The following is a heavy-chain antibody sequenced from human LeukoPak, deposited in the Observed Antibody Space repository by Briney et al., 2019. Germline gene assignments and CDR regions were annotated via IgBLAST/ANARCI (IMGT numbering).Heavy chain of an antibody. CDR1: GTSISSYS. Sequence: SETLSLTCTVSGTSISSYSWNWIRQPPGKGLEWVGYIHYSGNTNYNPSLESRVTMSEDTSKNQFSLKVTSVTAADTAVYYCATLKNFVSDIWGQGTMVTVSS. V-gene: IGHV4-59*12. CDR3: ATLKNFVSDI. J-gene: IGHJ3*02. D-gene: IGHD3-16*01. CDR2: IHYSGNT.